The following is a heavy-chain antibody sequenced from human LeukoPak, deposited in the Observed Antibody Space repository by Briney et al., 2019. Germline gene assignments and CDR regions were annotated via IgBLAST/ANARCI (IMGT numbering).Heavy chain of an antibody. CDR2: INDSGSS. CDR1: GGSFSGYY. D-gene: IGHD3-10*01. J-gene: IGHJ5*02. CDR3: ARRKYYYGSGSYRGPFDP. Sequence: SETLSLTCAVYGGSFSGYYWSWIRQPPGKGLEWIGEINDSGSSNYIPSLKSRVTISVDTSKNQFSLKLSSVTAADTAVYYCARRKYYYGSGSYRGPFDPWGQGTLVTVSS. V-gene: IGHV4-34*01.